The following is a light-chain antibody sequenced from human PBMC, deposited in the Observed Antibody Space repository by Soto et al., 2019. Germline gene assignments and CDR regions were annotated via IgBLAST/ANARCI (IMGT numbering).Light chain of an antibody. CDR2: SFY. J-gene: IGLJ2*01. CDR3: SSWDDSLNAVV. V-gene: IGLV1-44*01. Sequence: QSVLTQPPSASGTPGQRVTISCSGSSSNIGINTVNWYQQLPGTAPKLLIYSFYQRPSGVPDRFSGSKSGTSASLAISGLQSEDEADYHCSSWDDSLNAVVFGGGTKLTV. CDR1: SSNIGINT.